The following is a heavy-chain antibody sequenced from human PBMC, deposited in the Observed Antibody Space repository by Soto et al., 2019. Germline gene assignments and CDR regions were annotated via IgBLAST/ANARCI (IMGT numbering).Heavy chain of an antibody. D-gene: IGHD2-2*01. CDR2: INPSGGST. J-gene: IGHJ3*02. CDR1: GYTFTSYY. Sequence: ASVKVSCKASGYTFTSYYMHWVRQAPGQGLEWMGIINPSGGSTSYAQKFQGRVTMTRDTSTSTVYMELSSLRSEDTAVYYYARGFVVRYQLQLGRFDAFDIWGQGTMVTVSS. V-gene: IGHV1-46*03. CDR3: ARGFVVRYQLQLGRFDAFDI.